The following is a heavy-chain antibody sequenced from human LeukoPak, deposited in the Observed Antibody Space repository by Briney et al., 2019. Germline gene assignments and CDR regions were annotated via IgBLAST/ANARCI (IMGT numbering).Heavy chain of an antibody. CDR2: ISGSGGST. CDR3: ATHTAANWFDP. CDR1: GFTFSSYA. V-gene: IGHV3-23*01. Sequence: GGSLRLSCAASGFTFSSYAMSWVRQAPGRGLEWVSGISGSGGSTYYSDSVKGRFTISRDNSKNTLYLQMNSLITEDTAVYYCATHTAANWFDPWGQGTLVTVSS. J-gene: IGHJ5*02. D-gene: IGHD5-18*01.